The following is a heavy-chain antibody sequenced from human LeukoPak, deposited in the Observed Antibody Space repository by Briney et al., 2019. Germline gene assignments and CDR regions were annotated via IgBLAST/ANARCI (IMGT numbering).Heavy chain of an antibody. CDR3: ARMGGVVVAFDDAFDI. CDR2: INPNSGGT. Sequence: ASVKVSCKASGYTFTGYYMHWVRQAPGQGLEWMGRINPNSGGTNYAQKFQGRVTMTRDTSISIAYMELSRLRSDDTAVYYCARMGGVVVAFDDAFDIWGQGTMVTVSS. CDR1: GYTFTGYY. J-gene: IGHJ3*02. V-gene: IGHV1-2*06. D-gene: IGHD2-15*01.